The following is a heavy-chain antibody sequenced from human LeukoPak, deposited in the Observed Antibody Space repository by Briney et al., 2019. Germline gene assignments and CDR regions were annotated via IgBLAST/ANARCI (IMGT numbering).Heavy chain of an antibody. Sequence: GGSLRLSCAASGFTFSSYAMSWVRQAPGKGLEWVSAISGSGGSTYYADSVKGRFTISRDNSKNTLYLQMNSLRAEDTAVYYCAPIIAVAARIKNDYWDQGTLVTVSS. CDR3: APIIAVAARIKNDY. V-gene: IGHV3-23*01. CDR2: ISGSGGST. J-gene: IGHJ4*02. D-gene: IGHD6-19*01. CDR1: GFTFSSYA.